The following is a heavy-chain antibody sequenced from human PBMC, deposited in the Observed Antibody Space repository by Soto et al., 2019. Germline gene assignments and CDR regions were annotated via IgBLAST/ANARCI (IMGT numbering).Heavy chain of an antibody. D-gene: IGHD4-17*01. CDR1: GFTFSTYA. Sequence: PVGALRLSCAASGFTFSTYAMSWVRQAPGKGLEWVSALSASGGSTYYADSVKGRFSISSDNSMNVLYLQMDFLGIEDTAVYYCAHPRGYGVFDAYDIWGQGTMVTVSS. CDR3: AHPRGYGVFDAYDI. CDR2: LSASGGST. V-gene: IGHV3-23*01. J-gene: IGHJ3*02.